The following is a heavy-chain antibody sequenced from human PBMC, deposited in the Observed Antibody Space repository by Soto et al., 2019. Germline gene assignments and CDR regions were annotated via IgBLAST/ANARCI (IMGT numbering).Heavy chain of an antibody. J-gene: IGHJ6*02. V-gene: IGHV6-1*01. CDR1: GDSVSSNSAA. Sequence: SETLSLTCAISGDSVSSNSAAWNWIRQSPSRGLEWLGRTYYRSKWYNDYAVSVKSRITINPDTSKNQFSLQLNSVTPEDTAVYYCARDIVVVPAVAYYYYYGMDVWGQGTTVTVSS. CDR2: TYYRSKWYN. CDR3: ARDIVVVPAVAYYYYYGMDV. D-gene: IGHD2-2*01.